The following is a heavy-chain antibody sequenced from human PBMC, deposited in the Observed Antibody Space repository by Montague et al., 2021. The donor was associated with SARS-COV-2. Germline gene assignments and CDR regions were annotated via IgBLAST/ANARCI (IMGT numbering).Heavy chain of an antibody. Sequence: SLRLSCAASGFTFSAYAMHWVRQAPGKGLEWVAVISYDGSYKDYADSVKGRFTISRDNSKNTLYLQMNSLRAEDTAVYYCARETDYASGKFYYYGMDVWGQGTTVTVSS. V-gene: IGHV3-30*04. CDR1: GFTFSAYA. CDR3: ARETDYASGKFYYYGMDV. CDR2: ISYDGSYK. J-gene: IGHJ6*02. D-gene: IGHD3-10*01.